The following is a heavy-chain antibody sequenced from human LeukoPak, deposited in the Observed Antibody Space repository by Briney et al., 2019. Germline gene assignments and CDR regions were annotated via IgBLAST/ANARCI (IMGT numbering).Heavy chain of an antibody. CDR2: MNPNSGNT. CDR1: GYTFTTYD. CDR3: ARPRKYCSGGSCYDWFDP. Sequence: GASVKVSCKASGYTFTTYDISWVRQAPGQGLEWMGWMNPNSGNTGYAQKFQDRVTMTRNTSISTAYMELSSLRSEDMAVYYCARPRKYCSGGSCYDWFDPWGQGTLVTVSS. V-gene: IGHV1-8*01. D-gene: IGHD2-15*01. J-gene: IGHJ5*02.